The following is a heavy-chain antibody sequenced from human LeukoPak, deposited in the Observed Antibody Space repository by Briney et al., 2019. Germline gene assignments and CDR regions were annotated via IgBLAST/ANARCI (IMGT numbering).Heavy chain of an antibody. V-gene: IGHV1-69*04. CDR3: ARLTLPYCSGGSCYSDY. J-gene: IGHJ4*02. D-gene: IGHD2-15*01. CDR1: GYTFTSYG. Sequence: GASVKVSCKASGYTFTSYGISWVRQAPGQGLEWMGRIIPILGIANYAQKFQGRVTITADKSTSTAYMELSSLRSEDTAVYYCARLTLPYCSGGSCYSDYWGQGTLVTVSS. CDR2: IIPILGIA.